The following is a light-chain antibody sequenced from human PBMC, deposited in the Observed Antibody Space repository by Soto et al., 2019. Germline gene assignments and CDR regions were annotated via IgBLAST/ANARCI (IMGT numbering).Light chain of an antibody. V-gene: IGLV2-14*01. Sequence: QSVLTQPASVSGSPGQSITISRTGTSSDIGGYNFVSWYQQHPGKAPKLMIYEVSNRPSGVSNRFSGSKSGNTASLTISGLQAEDEADYYCSSYTDRNTRVFGTGTKVTVL. J-gene: IGLJ1*01. CDR1: SSDIGGYNF. CDR3: SSYTDRNTRV. CDR2: EVS.